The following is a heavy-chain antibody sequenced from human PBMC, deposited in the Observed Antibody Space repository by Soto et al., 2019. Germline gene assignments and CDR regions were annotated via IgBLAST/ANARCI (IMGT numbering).Heavy chain of an antibody. CDR2: IIPIFGTA. D-gene: IGHD6-19*01. CDR3: ARGPDIAVAGTWNWFDP. J-gene: IGHJ5*02. V-gene: IGHV1-69*13. Sequence: ASVKVSCKASGGTFSSYAISWVRQAPGQGLEWMGGIIPIFGTANYARKFQGRVTITADESTSTAYMELSSLRSEDTAVYYCARGPDIAVAGTWNWFDPWGQGTLVTVSS. CDR1: GGTFSSYA.